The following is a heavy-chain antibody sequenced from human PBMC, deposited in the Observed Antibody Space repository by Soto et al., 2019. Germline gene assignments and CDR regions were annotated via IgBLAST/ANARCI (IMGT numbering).Heavy chain of an antibody. CDR2: ISGSGGST. CDR3: AKSMIVTSRAPIDY. Sequence: PGGSLRLSCAASGFTFSSYAMSWVRQAPGKGLEWVSAISGSGGSTYYADSVKGRFTISRDNSKNTLYLQMNSLRAEDTAVYHCAKSMIVTSRAPIDYWGQGTLVTVSS. D-gene: IGHD3-22*01. V-gene: IGHV3-23*01. J-gene: IGHJ4*02. CDR1: GFTFSSYA.